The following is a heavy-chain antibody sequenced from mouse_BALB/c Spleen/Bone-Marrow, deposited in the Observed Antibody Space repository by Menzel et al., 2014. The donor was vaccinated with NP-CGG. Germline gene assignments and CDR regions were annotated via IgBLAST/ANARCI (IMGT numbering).Heavy chain of an antibody. CDR2: IDPANGNT. CDR3: AYGSSYDYFDY. D-gene: IGHD1-1*01. Sequence: VQLQQSGAELAKPGASVKLSCTASGFNIXDTYMHWVKQRPEQGLEWIGRIDPANGNTKYDPKFQGKATITADTSSNTAYLQLSSLTSEDTAVYYCAYGSSYDYFDYWGQGTTLTVSS. J-gene: IGHJ2*01. CDR1: GFNIXDTY. V-gene: IGHV14-3*02.